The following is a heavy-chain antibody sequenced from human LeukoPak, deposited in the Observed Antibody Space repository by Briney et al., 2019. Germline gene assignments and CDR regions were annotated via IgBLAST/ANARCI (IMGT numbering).Heavy chain of an antibody. CDR3: ARVTTLKRSFDY. D-gene: IGHD4-17*01. CDR2: IIPIFGTA. CDR1: GGTFSSYA. V-gene: IGHV1-69*13. J-gene: IGHJ4*02. Sequence: SVKVSCKASGGTFSSYAISWVRQAPGQGLEWMGGIIPIFGTANYAQKFQGRVTITADESTSTAYMELSSLRSEDTAVYYCARVTTLKRSFDYWGQGTLVTVSS.